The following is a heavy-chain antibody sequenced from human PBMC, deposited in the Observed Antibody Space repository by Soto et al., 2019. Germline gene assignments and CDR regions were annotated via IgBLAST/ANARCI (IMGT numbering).Heavy chain of an antibody. CDR2: ISYDGSNK. D-gene: IGHD3-22*01. Sequence: GESLKISCAASGFTFSSYGMHWVRQAPGKGLEWVAVISYDGSNKYYADSVKGRFTISRDNSKNTLYLQMNSLRAEDTAVYYCAKTHYYDSSGYYPIDYWGQGTLVTVSS. V-gene: IGHV3-30*18. CDR1: GFTFSSYG. J-gene: IGHJ4*02. CDR3: AKTHYYDSSGYYPIDY.